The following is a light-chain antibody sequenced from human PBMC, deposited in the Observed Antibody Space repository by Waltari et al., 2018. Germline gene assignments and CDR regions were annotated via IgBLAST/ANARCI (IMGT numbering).Light chain of an antibody. CDR1: QSVSSY. CDR2: EAS. CDR3: QQRSNWLT. V-gene: IGKV3-11*01. J-gene: IGKJ4*01. Sequence: EFVLTQSPATLPLSPGERAPLPCRASQSVSSYLPWYQQKPGQAPRLLIYEASTRATGIPARFSGSGSGTDFTLTISSLEPEDFAVYYCQQRSNWLTFGGGTKVEIK.